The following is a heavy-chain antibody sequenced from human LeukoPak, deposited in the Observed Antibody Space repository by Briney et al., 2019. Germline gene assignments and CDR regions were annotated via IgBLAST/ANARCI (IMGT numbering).Heavy chain of an antibody. CDR3: AGLGYCSSTSCYASNVDY. D-gene: IGHD2-2*01. CDR1: GYTFTGYY. V-gene: IGHV1-2*02. J-gene: IGHJ4*02. CDR2: INPNSGGT. Sequence: GASVKVSCKASGYTFTGYYMHWVRQAPGQGLEWMGWINPNSGGTNYAQKFQGRVTMTRDTSISTAYMELSRLRSDDTAVYYCAGLGYCSSTSCYASNVDYWGQGTLVTVSS.